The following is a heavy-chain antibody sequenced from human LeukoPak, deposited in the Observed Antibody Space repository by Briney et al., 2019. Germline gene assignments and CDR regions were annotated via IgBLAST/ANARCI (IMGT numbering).Heavy chain of an antibody. CDR2: IYPGDSDT. D-gene: IGHD2-21*02. J-gene: IGHJ6*02. CDR3: ARYVVVTAPYYYYGMDV. Sequence: GESLKISCKGSGYSFTSYWIGWVRQMPGKGLEWMGIIYPGDSDTRYSPSFQGQVTISADKSISTAYLQWSSLKASDTAMYYCARYVVVTAPYYYYGMDVWGQGTTVTVSS. V-gene: IGHV5-51*01. CDR1: GYSFTSYW.